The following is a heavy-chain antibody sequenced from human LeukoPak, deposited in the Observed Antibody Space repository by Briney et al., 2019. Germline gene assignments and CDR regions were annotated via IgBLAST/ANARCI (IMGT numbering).Heavy chain of an antibody. V-gene: IGHV4-34*01. J-gene: IGHJ4*02. Sequence: PSETLSLTCAVYGGSFSGYYWSWIRQPPGKGLEWIGEINHSGSTNYNPSLKGRVTISVDTSKNQFSLKLSSVTAADTAVYYCAREGRGYSGYAGWGLDYWGQGTLVTVSS. CDR1: GGSFSGYY. CDR3: AREGRGYSGYAGWGLDY. CDR2: INHSGST. D-gene: IGHD5-12*01.